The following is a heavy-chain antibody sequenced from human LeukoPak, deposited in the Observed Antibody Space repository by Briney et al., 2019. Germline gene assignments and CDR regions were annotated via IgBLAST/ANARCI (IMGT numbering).Heavy chain of an antibody. CDR1: GYTFTGYY. J-gene: IGHJ1*01. Sequence: ASVKVSCKASGYTFTGYYMHWVRQAPGQGLEWMGWINPSSGGTNYAQKFHGRVTMTRDTSISTVYMELSRLRSDDTAVYYCARVPLNLLSVAGGGYFQHWGQGTLVTVSS. V-gene: IGHV1-2*02. CDR3: ARVPLNLLSVAGGGYFQH. D-gene: IGHD6-19*01. CDR2: INPSSGGT.